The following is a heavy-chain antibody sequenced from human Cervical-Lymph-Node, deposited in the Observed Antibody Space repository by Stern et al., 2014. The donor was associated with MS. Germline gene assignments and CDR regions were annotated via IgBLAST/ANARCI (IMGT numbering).Heavy chain of an antibody. J-gene: IGHJ5*02. V-gene: IGHV1-18*01. Sequence: QVQLVQSGPEVKKPGASVKVSCKSSGYTFTNYGISWVRQAPGQGLEWMGWISGYNDNPNLVEKFQGRVTMTTDTSTSTAYMELRSLRSDDTAVYYCARDPRIAVAGTGGGFDPWGQGTLVTVSS. D-gene: IGHD6-19*01. CDR2: ISGYNDNP. CDR1: GYTFTNYG. CDR3: ARDPRIAVAGTGGGFDP.